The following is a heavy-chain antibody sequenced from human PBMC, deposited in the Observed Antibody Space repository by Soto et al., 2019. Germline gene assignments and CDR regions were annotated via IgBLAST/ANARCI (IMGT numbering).Heavy chain of an antibody. J-gene: IGHJ6*02. Sequence: GESLKISCKGSGYTFTSNWIGWVRQMPGKGLEWMGIIYPGDSETRYSPSFQGQVTISADKSINTAYLQWSSLKASDTAMYYCARLSDGDYLNYYYYYGMDVWGQGTTVTVSS. CDR1: GYTFTSNW. CDR2: IYPGDSET. V-gene: IGHV5-51*01. CDR3: ARLSDGDYLNYYYYYGMDV. D-gene: IGHD4-17*01.